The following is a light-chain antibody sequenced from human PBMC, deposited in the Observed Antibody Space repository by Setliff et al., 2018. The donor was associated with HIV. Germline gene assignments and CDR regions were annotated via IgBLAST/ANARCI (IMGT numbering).Light chain of an antibody. J-gene: IGLJ1*01. CDR3: SSFRTSRKFV. CDR2: DVT. CDR1: SSDVGLYNF. Sequence: QSALAQPASVSGSPGQSITISCTGTSSDVGLYNFASRYQQHPGKVPKLIIYDVTNRPSGISHRFSGAKSGNTASLTISGLQADDEADYYCSSFRTSRKFVFGTGTKV. V-gene: IGLV2-14*01.